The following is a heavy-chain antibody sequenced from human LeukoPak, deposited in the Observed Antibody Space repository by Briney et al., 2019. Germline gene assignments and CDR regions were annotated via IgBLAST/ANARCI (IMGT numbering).Heavy chain of an antibody. V-gene: IGHV4-39*07. CDR3: ARDAVTVNSYYFDY. CDR2: IFYSGST. D-gene: IGHD4-11*01. J-gene: IGHJ4*02. Sequence: PSETLSLTCTVSGGSISSSSFYWGWIRQPPGKGLEWIGTIFYSGSTWYNPSLKSRVTISVDTSKNQFSLKLSSVTAADTAVYYCARDAVTVNSYYFDYWGQGTLVTVCS. CDR1: GGSISSSSFY.